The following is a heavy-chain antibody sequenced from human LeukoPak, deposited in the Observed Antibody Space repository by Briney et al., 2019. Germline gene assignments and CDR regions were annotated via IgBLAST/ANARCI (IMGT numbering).Heavy chain of an antibody. V-gene: IGHV3-23*01. CDR2: ISGSGGST. Sequence: PGGSLRLSCAASGFTFSSYAMSWVRQAPGKGLEWVSAISGSGGSTYYADSVKGRFTISRDNSKNTLYLQMNSLRAEETAVYYCAKVLGVAVAGTVDYWGQGTLVTVSS. D-gene: IGHD6-19*01. J-gene: IGHJ4*02. CDR3: AKVLGVAVAGTVDY. CDR1: GFTFSSYA.